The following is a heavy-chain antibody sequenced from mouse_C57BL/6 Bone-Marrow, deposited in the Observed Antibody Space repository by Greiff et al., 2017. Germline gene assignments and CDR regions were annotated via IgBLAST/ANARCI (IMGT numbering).Heavy chain of an antibody. Sequence: EVQLQESGGGLVQPGGSLTLSCAASGFSFSDYGMAWVRQAPRKGPEWVAFICNLAYSIYYAATVTGRFSISRENAKNTLYLEMSSLRSEDTAMYYCARLRRGNFDYWGQGTTLTVSS. CDR1: GFSFSDYG. J-gene: IGHJ2*01. CDR2: ICNLAYSI. V-gene: IGHV5-15*01. CDR3: ARLRRGNFDY.